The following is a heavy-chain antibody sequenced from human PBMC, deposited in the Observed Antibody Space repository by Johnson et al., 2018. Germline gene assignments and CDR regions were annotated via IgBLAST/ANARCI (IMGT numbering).Heavy chain of an antibody. Sequence: QVQLVQSGGGVVQPGRSLRLSCAASGFTFSSYGMHWVRQAPGKGLEWVAVISYDGGNKDYADSVKGRFAISRDNSKNTLFLQMNSLRPEDTAVYYCVKGDQAAFDIWGHGTTVTVSS. CDR3: VKGDQAAFDI. CDR1: GFTFSSYG. J-gene: IGHJ3*02. V-gene: IGHV3-30*18. CDR2: ISYDGGNK.